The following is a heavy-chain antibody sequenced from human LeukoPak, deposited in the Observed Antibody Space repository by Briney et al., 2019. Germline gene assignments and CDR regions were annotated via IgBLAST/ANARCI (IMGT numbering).Heavy chain of an antibody. CDR2: ISGSGGTT. Sequence: GGTLRLSCAASGFIFSRYGMSWVRQAPGKGLEWVSAISGSGGTTYYADSVKGRFTISRDNSKNSLYLQMNSLRAEDTAVYYCARNSYGEQTRPLADYWGQGTLVTVSS. CDR1: GFIFSRYG. D-gene: IGHD5-18*01. CDR3: ARNSYGEQTRPLADY. J-gene: IGHJ4*02. V-gene: IGHV3-23*01.